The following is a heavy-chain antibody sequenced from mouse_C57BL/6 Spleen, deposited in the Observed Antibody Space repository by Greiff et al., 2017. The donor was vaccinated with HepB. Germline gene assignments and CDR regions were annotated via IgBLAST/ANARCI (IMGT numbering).Heavy chain of an antibody. D-gene: IGHD1-1*01. CDR2: IDPSDSYT. J-gene: IGHJ1*03. V-gene: IGHV1-69*01. CDR3: ARRVRITTVVAHWYFDV. CDR1: GYTFTSYW. Sequence: QVQLQQPGAELVMPGASVKLSCKASGYTFTSYWMHWVKQRPGHGLEWIGEIDPSDSYTNYNQKFKGKSTLTVDKSSSTAYMQLSSLTSEDSAVYYCARRVRITTVVAHWYFDVWGTGTTVTVSS.